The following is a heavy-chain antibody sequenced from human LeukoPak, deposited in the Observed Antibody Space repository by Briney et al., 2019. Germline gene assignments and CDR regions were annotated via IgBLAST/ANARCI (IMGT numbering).Heavy chain of an antibody. CDR1: GGFISSGSYY. CDR3: AREDYDFWSGSDYFDY. Sequence: SQTLSLTCTVSGGFISSGSYYWSWIRQPAGKGLEWIGRIYTSGSTDYNPSLKSRVTISVDSSKNQFSLKLSSVTAADTAVYYCAREDYDFWSGSDYFDYWGQGTLVTVSS. D-gene: IGHD3-3*01. V-gene: IGHV4-61*02. J-gene: IGHJ4*02. CDR2: IYTSGST.